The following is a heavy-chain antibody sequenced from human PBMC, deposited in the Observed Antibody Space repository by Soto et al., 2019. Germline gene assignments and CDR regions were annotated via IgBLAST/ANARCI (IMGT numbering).Heavy chain of an antibody. CDR3: ARDYYGSGSYYNPYYYYYGMDV. CDR2: IYHSGST. J-gene: IGHJ6*02. D-gene: IGHD3-10*01. CDR1: GGSISSSNW. V-gene: IGHV4-4*02. Sequence: SETLSLTCAVSGGSISSSNWWSWVRQPPGKGLEWIGEIYHSGSTNYNPSLKSRVTISVDKSKNQFSLKLSSVTAADTAVYYCARDYYGSGSYYNPYYYYYGMDVWGQGTTVTVSS.